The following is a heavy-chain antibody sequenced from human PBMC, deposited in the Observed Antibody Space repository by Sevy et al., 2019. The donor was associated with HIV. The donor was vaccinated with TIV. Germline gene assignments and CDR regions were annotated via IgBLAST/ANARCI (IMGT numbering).Heavy chain of an antibody. Sequence: ASVKVSCKASGYTFTSYDINWVRQATGQGLEWMGWMNPNSGNTGYAQKFQGRVTMTRNTSISTAYMELSSLRSEDMAGYYCARVEMATITRDYWGQGTLVTVSS. J-gene: IGHJ4*02. V-gene: IGHV1-8*01. CDR3: ARVEMATITRDY. D-gene: IGHD5-12*01. CDR2: MNPNSGNT. CDR1: GYTFTSYD.